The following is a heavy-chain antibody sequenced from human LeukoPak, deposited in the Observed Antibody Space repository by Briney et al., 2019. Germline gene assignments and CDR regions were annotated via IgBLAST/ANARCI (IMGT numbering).Heavy chain of an antibody. CDR1: GGSITNSSYY. CDR3: ARRPIPADDWFDP. Sequence: SETLSLTCTVSGGSITNSSYYWGWIRQSPERGLEWIGSIYYSGNTYYNESLKSRLTISVDKAKNHVSLKLSSVTAADTAVYYCARRPIPADDWFDPWGQGTLVTVSS. V-gene: IGHV4-39*02. CDR2: IYYSGNT. D-gene: IGHD2-2*01. J-gene: IGHJ5*02.